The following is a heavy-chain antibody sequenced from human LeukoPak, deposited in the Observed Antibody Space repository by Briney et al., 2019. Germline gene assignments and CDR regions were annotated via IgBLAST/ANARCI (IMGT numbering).Heavy chain of an antibody. CDR3: AKSLWFGELLPIYYMDV. V-gene: IGHV3-23*01. CDR1: GFTFSNYA. Sequence: AGGSLRLSCVASGFTFSNYAMNWVRQAPGKGLEWLSGISGSGDSRYYAGSVKGRFTISRDNSKNTLYLQVNSLRAEDTAVYYCAKSLWFGELLPIYYMDVWGKGTTVTISS. J-gene: IGHJ6*03. CDR2: ISGSGDSR. D-gene: IGHD3-10*01.